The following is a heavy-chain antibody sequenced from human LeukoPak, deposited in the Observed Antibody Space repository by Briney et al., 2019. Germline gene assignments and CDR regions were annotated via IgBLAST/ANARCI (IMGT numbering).Heavy chain of an antibody. CDR1: GYTFTSYG. CDR2: ISAYNGNT. V-gene: IGHV1-18*01. CDR3: AREPYYYDSTGFDY. Sequence: AAVKVSCKASGYTFTSYGISWVRQAPGQGLEWMGWISAYNGNTNYAHKLQGRVTMTTDKSTSTAYMELRSLRSDDTAVYYCAREPYYYDSTGFDYWGQGTLVTVSS. J-gene: IGHJ4*02. D-gene: IGHD3-22*01.